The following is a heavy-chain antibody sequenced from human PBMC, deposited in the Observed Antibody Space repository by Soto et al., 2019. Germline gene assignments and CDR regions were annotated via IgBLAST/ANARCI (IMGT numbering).Heavy chain of an antibody. J-gene: IGHJ4*02. V-gene: IGHV3-30*18. CDR3: AKGGRQWLVTSDFNY. Sequence: VQLVESGGGVVQPGRSLRLSCAASGFTFSDYAMHWVRQAPGKGLEWVAVVSHDGRNTHYADSVKGRFTISRDGSKNTVSLEMTSVRAEYTADYYCAKGGRQWLVTSDFNYWGQGALVTVSS. D-gene: IGHD6-19*01. CDR2: VSHDGRNT. CDR1: GFTFSDYA.